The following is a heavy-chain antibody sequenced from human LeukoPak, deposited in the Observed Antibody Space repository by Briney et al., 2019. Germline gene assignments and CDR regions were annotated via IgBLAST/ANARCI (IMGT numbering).Heavy chain of an antibody. CDR1: GFIFNNFE. J-gene: IGHJ5*02. D-gene: IGHD3-3*01. Sequence: GGSLRLSCAGSGFIFNNFEMNWVRQAPGKGLEWVSYISGSSSNIYYADSVKGRFTTSRDNAKKLLSLQMNSLRAEDTGVYYCARGDFWSGPWGQGTLVTVSS. CDR2: ISGSSSNI. V-gene: IGHV3-48*03. CDR3: ARGDFWSGP.